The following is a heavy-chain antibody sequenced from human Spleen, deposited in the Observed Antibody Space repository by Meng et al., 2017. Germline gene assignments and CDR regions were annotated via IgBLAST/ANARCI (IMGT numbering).Heavy chain of an antibody. V-gene: IGHV1-2*06. CDR2: ISPHSGGT. CDR1: GYTFTDYH. CDR3: ARAIAAGGKVSTPYDF. D-gene: IGHD6-13*01. J-gene: IGHJ4*02. Sequence: ASVKVSCKASGYTFTDYHLHWVRQAPGQGLEWMGRISPHSGGTKYAQKFQGRVTLTGDTSLSTASMDLSRLRLDDTAFYYCARAIAAGGKVSTPYDFWGQGTLVTVSS.